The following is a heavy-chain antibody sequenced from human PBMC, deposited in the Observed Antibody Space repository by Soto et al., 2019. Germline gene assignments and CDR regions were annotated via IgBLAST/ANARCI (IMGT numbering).Heavy chain of an antibody. CDR2: IYHSGST. J-gene: IGHJ4*02. V-gene: IGHV4-30-2*01. CDR3: ARAGDSSGPVALGY. D-gene: IGHD6-19*01. Sequence: PSETLSLTCAVSGGSISIGGSSWSWIRHPPGKGLGWIGYIYHSGSTYYNPSLKSRVTISVDRSKNQFSLKLSSVTAADTAVYYCARAGDSSGPVALGYWGQGTLVTVSS. CDR1: GGSISIGGSS.